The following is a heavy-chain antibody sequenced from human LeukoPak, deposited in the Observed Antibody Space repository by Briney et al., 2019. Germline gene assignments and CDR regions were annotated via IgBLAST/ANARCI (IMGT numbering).Heavy chain of an antibody. Sequence: GGSLRLSCAASGFTFSSYSMNWVRQAPGKGLERVSSISSSSSYIYYADSVKGRFTISRDNAKNSLYLQMNSLRAEDTAVYYCARVSALVVVVIHPHYYMDVWGKGTTVTVSS. CDR1: GFTFSSYS. D-gene: IGHD3-22*01. V-gene: IGHV3-21*01. J-gene: IGHJ6*03. CDR3: ARVSALVVVVIHPHYYMDV. CDR2: ISSSSSYI.